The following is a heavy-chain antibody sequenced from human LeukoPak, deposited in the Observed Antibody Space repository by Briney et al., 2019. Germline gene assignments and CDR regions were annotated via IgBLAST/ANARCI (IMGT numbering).Heavy chain of an antibody. CDR2: ITGSSSYI. J-gene: IGHJ4*02. CDR3: ARGKSDAYGLEDN. V-gene: IGHV3-21*01. Sequence: TEGSLRLSCAASGFAFSSYSMNWVRQAPGKGLEWVSSITGSSSYIYYADSVKGRFTISRDNAKNSLYLQMNSVRAEDTAVYFCARGKSDAYGLEDNWGQGTLVTVSS. CDR1: GFAFSSYS. D-gene: IGHD4-17*01.